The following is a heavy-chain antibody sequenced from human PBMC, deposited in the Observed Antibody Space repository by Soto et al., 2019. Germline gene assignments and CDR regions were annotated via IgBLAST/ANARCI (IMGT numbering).Heavy chain of an antibody. CDR3: ARTRQHSSWYFDAFDI. CDR1: GFTFSSYS. Sequence: EVQLVESGGGLVQPGGSLRLSCAASGFTFSSYSMNWVRQAPGKGLEWVSYISSSSSTIYYADSVKGRFTISRDNAKNSLYLQMNSLRAEDTAVYYCARTRQHSSWYFDAFDIWGHGTMVTVSS. CDR2: ISSSSSTI. V-gene: IGHV3-48*01. J-gene: IGHJ3*02. D-gene: IGHD6-13*01.